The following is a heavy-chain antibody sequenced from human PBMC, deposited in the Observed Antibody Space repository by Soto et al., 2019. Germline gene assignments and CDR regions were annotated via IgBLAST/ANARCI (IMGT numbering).Heavy chain of an antibody. V-gene: IGHV5-51*01. Sequence: ESLKTFCTGVGYSCTCYWIAWVRQTPGKGLEWMGIIYPGESDTRYSPSFAGQVNISADQSITTAYLQWSSLRASDTAMYYCARGYCTITICDRWFDPWGQGTLVTVS. CDR3: ARGYCTITICDRWFDP. CDR2: IYPGESDT. J-gene: IGHJ5*02. CDR1: GYSCTCYW. D-gene: IGHD2-8*01.